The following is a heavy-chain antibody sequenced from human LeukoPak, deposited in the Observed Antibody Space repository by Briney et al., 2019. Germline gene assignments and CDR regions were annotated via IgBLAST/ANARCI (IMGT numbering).Heavy chain of an antibody. CDR2: IYTSGST. Sequence: SETLSLTCTVSGGSISSYYWSWIRQPAGKGLEWIGRIYTSGSTNYNPSLKSRVTMSVDTSKNQFSLKLSSVTAADTAVYYCARGGEYCSSTSCYYDPWGQGTLVTVSS. V-gene: IGHV4-4*07. D-gene: IGHD2-2*01. CDR1: GGSISSYY. CDR3: ARGGEYCSSTSCYYDP. J-gene: IGHJ5*02.